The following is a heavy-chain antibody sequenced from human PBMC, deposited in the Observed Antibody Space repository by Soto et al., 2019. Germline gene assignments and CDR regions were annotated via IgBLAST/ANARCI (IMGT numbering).Heavy chain of an antibody. Sequence: EVQLVESGGGLVQPGGSLRLSCAASGFTFSSYWMHWVRQAPGKGLVWVSRINSDGSSTSYADSVKGRFTISRDNAKNTLYLQMNSLRAEDTAVYYCARTPYCSSTSCHYYMDVWGKGTTVTVSS. CDR1: GFTFSSYW. J-gene: IGHJ6*03. CDR2: INSDGSST. V-gene: IGHV3-74*01. D-gene: IGHD2-2*01. CDR3: ARTPYCSSTSCHYYMDV.